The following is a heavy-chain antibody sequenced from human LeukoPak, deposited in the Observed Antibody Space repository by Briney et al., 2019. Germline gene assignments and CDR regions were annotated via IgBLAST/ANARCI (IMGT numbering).Heavy chain of an antibody. CDR3: ARHYGSGSYYGWAFDY. CDR2: IYYSGST. CDR1: GGSISSYY. V-gene: IGHV4-39*01. Sequence: SETLSLTCTVSGGSISSYYWGWIRQPPGKGLEWIGSIYYSGSTYYNPSLKSRVTISVDTSKNQFSLKLSSVTAADTAVYYCARHYGSGSYYGWAFDYWGQGTLVTVSS. J-gene: IGHJ4*02. D-gene: IGHD3-10*01.